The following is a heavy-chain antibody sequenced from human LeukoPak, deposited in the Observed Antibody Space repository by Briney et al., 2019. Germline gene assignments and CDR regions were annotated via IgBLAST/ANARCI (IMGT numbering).Heavy chain of an antibody. CDR1: GYSFSTYW. CDR2: IYPGDSDT. Sequence: GESLKISCKGSGYSFSTYWIGWVRQMPRKGLECLGVIYPGDSDTRYSPSFQGQVTISADKSISTAYLQWSSLKASDTAMYYCARVDLYCSSTSCYSFDYWGQGTLVTVSS. V-gene: IGHV5-51*01. J-gene: IGHJ4*02. D-gene: IGHD2-2*01. CDR3: ARVDLYCSSTSCYSFDY.